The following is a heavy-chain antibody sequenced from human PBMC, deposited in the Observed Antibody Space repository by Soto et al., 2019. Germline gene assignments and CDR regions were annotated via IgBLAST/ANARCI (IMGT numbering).Heavy chain of an antibody. J-gene: IGHJ4*01. CDR1: GGSFTSNNW. CDR2: IYRTGST. CDR3: VSRIPSWVFDY. V-gene: IGHV4-4*02. D-gene: IGHD3-16*01. Sequence: PSETLSLTCAVSGGSFTSNNWWTWVRQPPGQGLEWIGEIYRTGSTNYNPSLKSRVTISLDKSENQFSLKVTSLTAADTAVYFCVSRIPSWVFDYWGQGTPVTVSS.